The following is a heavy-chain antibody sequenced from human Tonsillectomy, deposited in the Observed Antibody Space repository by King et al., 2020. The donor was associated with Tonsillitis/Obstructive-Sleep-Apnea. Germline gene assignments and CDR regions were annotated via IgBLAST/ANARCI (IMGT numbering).Heavy chain of an antibody. D-gene: IGHD6-19*01. CDR2: IYSRGST. J-gene: IGHJ4*02. V-gene: IGHV3-53*01. CDR1: GFTVRSNY. Sequence: VQLVESGGGLIQPGGSLRLSCAASGFTVRSNYMSWVRQAPGKGLEWVSVIYSRGSTHYPDSVKGRFTISSDNSKNTLYLQMNSLRAEDTAVYYCAREREGSGLVGDYWGQGTLVTVSS. CDR3: AREREGSGLVGDY.